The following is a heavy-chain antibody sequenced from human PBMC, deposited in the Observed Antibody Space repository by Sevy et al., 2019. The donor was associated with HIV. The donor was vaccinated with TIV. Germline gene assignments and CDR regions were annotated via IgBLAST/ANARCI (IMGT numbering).Heavy chain of an antibody. CDR3: AKRATTKYYYDSSGYYLAHYFDY. CDR1: GFTFSSYA. CDR2: ISGSGGST. V-gene: IGHV3-23*01. D-gene: IGHD3-22*01. Sequence: GGSLRLSCAASGFTFSSYAMSWVRQAPGKGLEWVSAISGSGGSTYYADSVKGRFTISRDNSKNTLYLQMNSLRAEDTAVYYSAKRATTKYYYDSSGYYLAHYFDYWGQGTLVTVSS. J-gene: IGHJ4*02.